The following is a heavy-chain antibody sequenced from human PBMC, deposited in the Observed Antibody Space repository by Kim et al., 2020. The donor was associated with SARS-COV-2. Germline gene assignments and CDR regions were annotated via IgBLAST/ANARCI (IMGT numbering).Heavy chain of an antibody. D-gene: IGHD3-9*01. Sequence: SETLSLTCTVSGGSISSSSYYWGWIRQPPGKGLEWIGSIYYSGSTYYNPSLKSRVTISVDTSKNQFSLKLSSVTAADTAVYYCARVGGYYDILTGSRGDAFDIWGQGTMVTVSS. CDR1: GGSISSSSYY. J-gene: IGHJ3*02. CDR3: ARVGGYYDILTGSRGDAFDI. CDR2: IYYSGST. V-gene: IGHV4-39*07.